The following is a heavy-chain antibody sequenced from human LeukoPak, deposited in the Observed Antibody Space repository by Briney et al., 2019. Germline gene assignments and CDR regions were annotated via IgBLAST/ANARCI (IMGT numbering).Heavy chain of an antibody. Sequence: SVKVSCKASGGTFSSYAISWVRQAPGQGLEWMGGIIPIFGTANYAQKFQGRVTITTDESTSTAYMELSSLRSEDTAVYYCARVAPSGSYNFDYWGQGTLVTVSS. D-gene: IGHD1-26*01. CDR3: ARVAPSGSYNFDY. CDR2: IIPIFGTA. J-gene: IGHJ4*02. CDR1: GGTFSSYA. V-gene: IGHV1-69*05.